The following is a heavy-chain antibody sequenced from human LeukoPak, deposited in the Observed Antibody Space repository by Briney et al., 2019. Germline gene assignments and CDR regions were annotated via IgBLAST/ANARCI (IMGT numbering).Heavy chain of an antibody. CDR1: GGTFSSYT. D-gene: IGHD3-22*01. CDR3: ARDYYYDSSGYYSIADPAVDY. Sequence: ASVKVSCKASGGTFSSYTISWVRQAPGQGLEWMGRIIPILGIANYAQKFQGRVTITADKSTSTAYMELSSLRSEDTAVYYCARDYYYDSSGYYSIADPAVDYWGQGTLVTVSS. CDR2: IIPILGIA. J-gene: IGHJ4*02. V-gene: IGHV1-69*04.